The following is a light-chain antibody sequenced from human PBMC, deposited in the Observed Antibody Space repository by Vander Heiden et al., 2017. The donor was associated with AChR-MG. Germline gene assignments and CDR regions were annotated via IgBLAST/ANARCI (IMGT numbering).Light chain of an antibody. CDR3: CSYAGRSDSIV. Sequence: QSALPQPASASGSPGQSITISCTGISGEVGLYNLVSWDQHHPGKAPKLLIYEGTRRPLGVSDRFSASKSATTASLTISGLQAGDEAHYYCCSYAGRSDSIVFGGGTQLTVL. CDR2: EGT. J-gene: IGLJ7*01. V-gene: IGLV2-23*01. CDR1: SGEVGLYNL.